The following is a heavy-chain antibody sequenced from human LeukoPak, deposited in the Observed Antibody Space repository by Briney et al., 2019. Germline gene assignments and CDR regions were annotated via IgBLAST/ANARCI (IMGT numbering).Heavy chain of an antibody. CDR2: ISGSGGST. D-gene: IGHD3-22*01. CDR1: GFTFSSYA. J-gene: IGHJ4*02. V-gene: IGHV3-23*01. CDR3: ANVGYYYDSSGYYPLFDY. Sequence: GGSLRLSCAASGFTFSSYAMSWVRQAPGKGLEWVSAISGSGGSTYYADSVKGRFTISRDNSKNTLYLQMNSLRAEDTAVYYCANVGYYYDSSGYYPLFDYWGQGTLVTVSS.